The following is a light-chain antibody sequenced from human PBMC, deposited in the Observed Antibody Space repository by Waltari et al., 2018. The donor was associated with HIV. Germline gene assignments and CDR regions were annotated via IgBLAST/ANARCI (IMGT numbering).Light chain of an antibody. V-gene: IGLV2-23*02. CDR3: CSFTGDSTWV. CDR1: SGVVGTYNL. Sequence: QSALTHPASVSGSPGQSITMPCTGASGVVGTYNLVSWYQQHPGKAPKLMIYEVNKRPSGVSNRFSGSKSGNTASLTISGLQAEDEAHYFCCSFTGDSTWVFGGGTKLTVL. J-gene: IGLJ3*02. CDR2: EVN.